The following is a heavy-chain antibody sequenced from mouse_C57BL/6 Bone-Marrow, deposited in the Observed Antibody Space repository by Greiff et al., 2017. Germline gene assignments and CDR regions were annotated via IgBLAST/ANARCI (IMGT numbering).Heavy chain of an antibody. J-gene: IGHJ1*03. CDR2: IHPNSGST. CDR1: GYTFTSYW. CDR3: ARARVTTVEDWYFDV. D-gene: IGHD1-1*01. V-gene: IGHV1-64*01. Sequence: QVQLKQPGAELVKPGASVKLSCKASGYTFTSYWMHWVKQRPGQGLEWIGMIHPNSGSTNYNEKFKSKATLTVDKSSSTAYMQLSCLTSEDSAVYYCARARVTTVEDWYFDVWGTGTTVTVSS.